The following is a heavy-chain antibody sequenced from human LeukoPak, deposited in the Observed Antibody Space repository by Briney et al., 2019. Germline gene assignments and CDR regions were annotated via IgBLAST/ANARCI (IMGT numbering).Heavy chain of an antibody. D-gene: IGHD6-19*01. J-gene: IGHJ4*02. Sequence: GESLRLSCAASGFTFSSYAMSWVRQAPGKGLEWVAVISYDGSNKYYADSVKGRFTISRDNSKNTLYLQMNSLRAEDTAVYYCAKNGVSSGWYSVYWGQGTLVTVSS. CDR1: GFTFSSYA. CDR3: AKNGVSSGWYSVY. V-gene: IGHV3-30*18. CDR2: ISYDGSNK.